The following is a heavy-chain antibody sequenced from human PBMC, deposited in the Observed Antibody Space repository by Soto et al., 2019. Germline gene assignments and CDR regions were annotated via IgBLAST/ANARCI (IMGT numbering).Heavy chain of an antibody. CDR2: IYYSGST. J-gene: IGHJ4*02. Sequence: SETLSLTCTVSGGSISSYYWSWIRQPPGKGLEWIGYIYYSGSTNYNPSLKSRVTISVDTSKNQFSLKLSSVTAADTAVYYCARVTGTTEIAYWGPGTLVTVSS. CDR1: GGSISSYY. V-gene: IGHV4-59*01. CDR3: ARVTGTTEIAY. D-gene: IGHD1-7*01.